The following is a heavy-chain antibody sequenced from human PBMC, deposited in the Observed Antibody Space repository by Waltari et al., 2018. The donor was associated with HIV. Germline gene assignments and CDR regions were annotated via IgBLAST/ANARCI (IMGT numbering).Heavy chain of an antibody. CDR3: ARDQVGATYFDY. CDR1: GYSISSGYY. V-gene: IGHV4-38-2*02. D-gene: IGHD1-26*01. CDR2: IYHSGTT. Sequence: QVQLQESGPGLVKPSETLSLTCAVSGYSISSGYYWGWIRQPPGKGLGWIGSIYHSGTTYYTPSLKSRVTRSIDTSKNQVALKLSSVTAADTAVYYCARDQVGATYFDYWGQGTLVTVSS. J-gene: IGHJ4*02.